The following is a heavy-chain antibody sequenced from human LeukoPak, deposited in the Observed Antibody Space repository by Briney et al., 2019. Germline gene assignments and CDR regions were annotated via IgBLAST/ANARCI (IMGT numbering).Heavy chain of an antibody. CDR2: ISSDGSNT. Sequence: PGGSLRLSCAASGFTFSNFWMYWVRQPPGKGLVWVSRISSDGSNTNYADSVKGRFTISRDNAKNTQYLQMDSLRAEDTAVYYCARVGEYDSFDYWGQGTLVTVSS. J-gene: IGHJ4*02. CDR3: ARVGEYDSFDY. CDR1: GFTFSNFW. V-gene: IGHV3-74*01. D-gene: IGHD2/OR15-2a*01.